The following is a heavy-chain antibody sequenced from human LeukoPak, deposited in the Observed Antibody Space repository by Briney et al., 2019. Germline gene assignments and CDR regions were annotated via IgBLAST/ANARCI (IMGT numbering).Heavy chain of an antibody. Sequence: SETLSLTCTVSGGSISSSSYYWGWIRQPPGKGLEWIGSIYYSGSTYYNPSLKSRVTISVDTSKNQFSLKLSSVTAADTAVYYCARDRIAVAVPHYYYYGMGVWGQGTTVTVSS. CDR3: ARDRIAVAVPHYYYYGMGV. D-gene: IGHD6-19*01. CDR2: IYYSGST. CDR1: GGSISSSSYY. V-gene: IGHV4-39*07. J-gene: IGHJ6*02.